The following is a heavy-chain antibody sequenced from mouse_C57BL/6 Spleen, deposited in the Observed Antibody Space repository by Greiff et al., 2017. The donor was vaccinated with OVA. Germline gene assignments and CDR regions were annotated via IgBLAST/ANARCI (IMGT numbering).Heavy chain of an antibody. CDR3: TRITTVVAGNFDY. V-gene: IGHV1-15*01. CDR2: IDPETGGT. D-gene: IGHD1-1*01. Sequence: VQLQQSEAELVRPGASVTLSCKASGYTFTDYEMHWVKQTPVHGLEWIGAIDPETGGTAYNQKFKGKAILTADKSSSTAYMELRSLTSEDSAVYYCTRITTVVAGNFDYWGQGTTLTVSS. J-gene: IGHJ2*01. CDR1: GYTFTDYE.